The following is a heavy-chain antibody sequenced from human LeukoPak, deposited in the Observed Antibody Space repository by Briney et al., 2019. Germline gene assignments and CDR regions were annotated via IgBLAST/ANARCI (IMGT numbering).Heavy chain of an antibody. Sequence: SETLSLTCTVSGGSISSYYWSWIRQPAGKGLEWIGRIYTSGSTNYNPSLKSRVTMSVDTSKNQFSLKLNSVTAADTAVYYCARHSDTVTTYYYYMDVWGKGTTVTVSS. D-gene: IGHD4-11*01. CDR1: GGSISSYY. CDR3: ARHSDTVTTYYYYMDV. V-gene: IGHV4-4*07. CDR2: IYTSGST. J-gene: IGHJ6*03.